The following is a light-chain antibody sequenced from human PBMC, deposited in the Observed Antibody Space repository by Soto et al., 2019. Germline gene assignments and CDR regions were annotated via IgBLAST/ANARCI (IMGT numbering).Light chain of an antibody. V-gene: IGLV1-40*01. CDR3: QSYDSSLSGSVV. Sequence: QSVLTQPPSVSGAPGQRVTISCTGSSSNIWAGYDVHWYQQLPGTAPKLLIYGNSNRPSGVPDRFSGSKSGTSASLAITGLQAEDEADYYCQSYDSSLSGSVVFGGGTKLTVL. CDR2: GNS. J-gene: IGLJ2*01. CDR1: SSNIWAGYD.